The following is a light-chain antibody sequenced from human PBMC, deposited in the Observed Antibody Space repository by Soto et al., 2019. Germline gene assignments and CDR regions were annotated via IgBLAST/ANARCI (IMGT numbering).Light chain of an antibody. Sequence: EIVLTQSPGTLSLSPGKRATLSCRASQSLSTSDLVWYQHKSGQPPRLVIHGTFSTASGIPARFSGSGSGPHFPLTISRLETEDSAVYYCQQYGSIPYTFGRGTRLEIQ. CDR2: GTF. CDR1: QSLSTSD. V-gene: IGKV3-20*01. J-gene: IGKJ5*01. CDR3: QQYGSIPYT.